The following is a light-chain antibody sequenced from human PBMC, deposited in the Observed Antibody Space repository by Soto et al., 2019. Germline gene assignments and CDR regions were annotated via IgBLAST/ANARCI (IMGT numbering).Light chain of an antibody. CDR2: AAS. CDR1: QGIRND. CDR3: LQDYNYFYT. Sequence: AIPMTQSPSSLSASVGDNVTITCRASQGIRNDLGWYQQKPGKAPKLLIYAASTLQSGVPLRFSGSGSGTDFTLTISSLQPEDFATYYCLQDYNYFYTFGQGTKLEIK. V-gene: IGKV1-6*01. J-gene: IGKJ2*01.